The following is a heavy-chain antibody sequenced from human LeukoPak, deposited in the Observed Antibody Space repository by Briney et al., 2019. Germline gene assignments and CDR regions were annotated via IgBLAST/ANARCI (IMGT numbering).Heavy chain of an antibody. CDR1: GYTFTGYY. V-gene: IGHV1-2*02. CDR2: INPNSGGT. D-gene: IGHD6-13*01. CDR3: ARVLKPMSATSYSSSWHVQDDYYYMDV. Sequence: ASVKVSCKASGYTFTGYYMHWVRQAPGQGLEWMGWINPNSGGTNYAQKFQGRVTMTRDTSISTAYMELSRLRSDDTAVYYCARVLKPMSATSYSSSWHVQDDYYYMDVWGKGTTVT. J-gene: IGHJ6*03.